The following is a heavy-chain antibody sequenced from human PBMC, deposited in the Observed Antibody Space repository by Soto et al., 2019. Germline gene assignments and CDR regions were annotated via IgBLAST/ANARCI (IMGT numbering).Heavy chain of an antibody. J-gene: IGHJ4*02. CDR1: GGSISSYY. V-gene: IGHV4-59*01. D-gene: IGHD6-19*01. CDR2: IYYSGST. CDR3: ARFRFSSGWYDYFDY. Sequence: SETLSLTCTVSGGSISSYYWSWIRQPPGKGLEWIGYIYYSGSTKYNPSLKSRVTMSIDTSKNQFSLKLSSVTAADTAGYYCARFRFSSGWYDYFDYWGLGTLVTVSS.